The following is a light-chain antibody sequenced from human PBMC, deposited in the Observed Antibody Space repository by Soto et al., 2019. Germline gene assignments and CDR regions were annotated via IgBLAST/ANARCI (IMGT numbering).Light chain of an antibody. Sequence: EIPISQSPSMLSASVGDKATIACRASQSIRRWLAWYQQKPGKAPNLLIYAASTLESGVPSRFSGSGSGTDFTLTISSLQLEDFATYYCQQNYSTPLAFGGGTKV. CDR2: AAS. V-gene: IGKV1-39*01. CDR3: QQNYSTPLA. J-gene: IGKJ4*01. CDR1: QSIRRW.